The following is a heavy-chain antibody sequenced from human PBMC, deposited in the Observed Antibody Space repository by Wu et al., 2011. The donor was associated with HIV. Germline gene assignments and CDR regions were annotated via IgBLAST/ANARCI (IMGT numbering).Heavy chain of an antibody. Sequence: LVQSGAEVKKPGSTVKISCNVAGYTFTDFAIHWVQQAPGDGPEWMGLIDPEDGVRRYAEKLQGRVTITTDTSTDTVYMELSSLRSEDTALYYCATHSPREGNHWGQGTLVTVTS. J-gene: IGHJ5*02. V-gene: IGHV1-69-2*01. D-gene: IGHD2-21*01. CDR1: GYTFTDFA. CDR3: ATHSPREGNH. CDR2: IDPEDGVR.